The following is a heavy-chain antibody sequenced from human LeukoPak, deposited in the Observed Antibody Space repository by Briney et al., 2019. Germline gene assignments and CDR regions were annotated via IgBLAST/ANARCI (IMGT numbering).Heavy chain of an antibody. V-gene: IGHV1-69*05. Sequence: ASVKVSCKASGGTFSSYAISWVRQAPGQGLEWMGGIIPIFGTANYAQKFQGRVTITTGESTSTAYMELSSLRSEDTAVYYCARARDIVVNWFDPWGQGTLVTVSS. CDR3: ARARDIVVNWFDP. D-gene: IGHD2-15*01. CDR2: IIPIFGTA. CDR1: GGTFSSYA. J-gene: IGHJ5*02.